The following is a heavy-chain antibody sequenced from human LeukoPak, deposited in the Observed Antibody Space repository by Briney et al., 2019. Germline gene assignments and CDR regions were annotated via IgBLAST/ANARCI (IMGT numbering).Heavy chain of an antibody. Sequence: HGESLKISCKGSGYTFTNYWIGWVRQMPGKGLEWMGIIYPGDSDTTYSPSFQGQVTISADKSISAASLQWSSLKASDTAMYYCARRLMYYYDTSGYDVAFDIWGQGTMVTVSS. V-gene: IGHV5-51*01. J-gene: IGHJ3*02. CDR2: IYPGDSDT. D-gene: IGHD3-22*01. CDR1: GYTFTNYW. CDR3: ARRLMYYYDTSGYDVAFDI.